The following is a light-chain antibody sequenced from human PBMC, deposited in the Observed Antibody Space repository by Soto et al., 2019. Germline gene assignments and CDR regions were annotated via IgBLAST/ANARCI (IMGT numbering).Light chain of an antibody. CDR3: ELYNCLLNP. V-gene: IGKV3-15*01. Sequence: KNSAAALSLTTKESATLSCRASQSITNNLAWYQQRPGQAPRLLIYNAFTWATGIPARFSGSVSATEFTLTISCLQSEDFARYRSELYNCLLNPFGQGTKVDVK. CDR1: QSITNN. J-gene: IGKJ1*01. CDR2: NAF.